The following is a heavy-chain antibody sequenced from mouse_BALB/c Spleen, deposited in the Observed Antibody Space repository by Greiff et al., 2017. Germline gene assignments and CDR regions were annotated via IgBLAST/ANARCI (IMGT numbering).Heavy chain of an antibody. CDR3: ATTVVDPFAY. Sequence: EVKLVESGGGLVKPGGSLKLSCAASGFTFSSYAMSWVRQTPEKRLEWVATISSGGSYTYYPDSVKGRFTISRDNAKNTLYLQMSSLRSEDTAMYYCATTVVDPFAYWGQGTLVTVSA. D-gene: IGHD1-1*01. CDR2: ISSGGSYT. V-gene: IGHV5-9-3*01. CDR1: GFTFSSYA. J-gene: IGHJ3*01.